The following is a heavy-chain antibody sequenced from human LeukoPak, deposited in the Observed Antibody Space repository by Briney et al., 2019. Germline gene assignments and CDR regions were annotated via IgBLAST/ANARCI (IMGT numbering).Heavy chain of an antibody. CDR3: ARGSEAAAGAFGY. V-gene: IGHV3-33*01. Sequence: PGRSLRLSCAASGFTFRSYGMHWVRQAPGKGLERVAIVWYDGNNKYYADSVKGRFTVSRDNSKDTVSLQLNSLRAEDTAVYYCARGSEAAAGAFGYWGQGALVTVPS. CDR1: GFTFRSYG. D-gene: IGHD6-13*01. J-gene: IGHJ4*02. CDR2: VWYDGNNK.